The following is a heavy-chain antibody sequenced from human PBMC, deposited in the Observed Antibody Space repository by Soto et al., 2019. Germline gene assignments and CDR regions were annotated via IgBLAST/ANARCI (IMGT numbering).Heavy chain of an antibody. V-gene: IGHV3-30-3*01. J-gene: IGHJ6*02. Sequence: GGSLRLSCVASGFNFGTYAIHWVRQAPGKGLQWVALIAYDGINTYYADSVKGRFTISRDNSKNTLHLQMNSLRPEDTGVYFCARVTHANNLYYFSGLDVWGQGTSVTVSS. CDR2: IAYDGINT. CDR3: ARVTHANNLYYFSGLDV. CDR1: GFNFGTYA. D-gene: IGHD3-22*01.